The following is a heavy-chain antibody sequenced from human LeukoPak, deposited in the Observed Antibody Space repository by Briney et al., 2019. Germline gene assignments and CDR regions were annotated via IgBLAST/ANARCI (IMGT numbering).Heavy chain of an antibody. CDR2: ISITSDKI. CDR1: GFTFTGYS. Sequence: GGSLRLSCAASGFTFTGYSMNWFRQAPGKGLEWVSYISITSDKIYYADSVKGRFTISRDNARNSLYLQMNSLSAEDTAVYYCARDRVNWNDVGGLFDYWGQGTLVTVSS. V-gene: IGHV3-48*01. CDR3: ARDRVNWNDVGGLFDY. D-gene: IGHD1-1*01. J-gene: IGHJ4*02.